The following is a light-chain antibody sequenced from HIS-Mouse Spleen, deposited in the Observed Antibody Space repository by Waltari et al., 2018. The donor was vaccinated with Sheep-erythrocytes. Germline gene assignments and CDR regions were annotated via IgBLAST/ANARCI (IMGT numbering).Light chain of an antibody. V-gene: IGLV3-10*01. CDR2: EDS. Sequence: SYQLTQPPSVSVSPGQPAMITFSGEAVPTKYAYSNLHNSGQAPVLVIYEDSKRPSGIPERFSGSSSGTMATLTISGAQVEDEADYYCYSTDSSGNHSNWVFGGGTKLTVL. CDR1: AVPTKY. J-gene: IGLJ3*02. CDR3: YSTDSSGNHSNWV.